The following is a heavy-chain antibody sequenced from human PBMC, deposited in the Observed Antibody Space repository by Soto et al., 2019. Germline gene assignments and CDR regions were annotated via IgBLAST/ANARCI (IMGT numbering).Heavy chain of an antibody. CDR2: INAGNGNT. V-gene: IGHV1-3*01. D-gene: IGHD3-3*01. Sequence: ASVKVSCKASGYTFTSYAMHWVRQAPGQRLEWMGWINAGNGNTKYSQKFQDRVTITRDTSASTAYMELSSLRSEDTAVYYCVRLFYDFWSGYGLGYYYGMDVWGQGTTVTVSS. CDR1: GYTFTSYA. J-gene: IGHJ6*02. CDR3: VRLFYDFWSGYGLGYYYGMDV.